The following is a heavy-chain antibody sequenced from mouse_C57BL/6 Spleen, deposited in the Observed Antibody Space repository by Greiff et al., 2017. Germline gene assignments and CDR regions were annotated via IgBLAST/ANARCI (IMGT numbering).Heavy chain of an antibody. CDR2: ISSGGDYI. Sequence: EVQGVESGEGLVKPGGSLKLSCAASGFTFSSYAMSWVRQTPEKRLEWVAYISSGGDYIYYADTVKGRFTISRDNARNTLYLQMSSLKSEDTAMYYCTRDRGYYGREDFDYWGQGTTLTVSS. J-gene: IGHJ2*01. V-gene: IGHV5-9-1*02. CDR3: TRDRGYYGREDFDY. CDR1: GFTFSSYA. D-gene: IGHD1-1*01.